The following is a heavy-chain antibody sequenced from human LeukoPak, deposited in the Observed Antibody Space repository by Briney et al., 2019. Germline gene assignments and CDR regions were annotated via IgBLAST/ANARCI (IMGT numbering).Heavy chain of an antibody. CDR3: ARVKRPSRLTGSAGGIDY. CDR2: IYTSGST. V-gene: IGHV4-61*02. J-gene: IGHJ4*02. Sequence: SETLSLTCTVSGGSISSGSYYWSWIRQPAGKGLEWIGRIYTSGSTNYNPSLKSRVTISVDTSKNQFSLKLSSVTAADTAVYYCARVKRPSRLTGSAGGIDYWGQGTLVTVSS. D-gene: IGHD1-26*01. CDR1: GGSISSGSYY.